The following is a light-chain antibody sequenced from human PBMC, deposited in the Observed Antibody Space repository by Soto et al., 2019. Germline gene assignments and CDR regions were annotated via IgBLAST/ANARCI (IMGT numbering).Light chain of an antibody. V-gene: IGLV1-44*01. CDR2: SNS. CDR1: SSNIGSNT. Sequence: LTQPPSASGTPGQRVTISCSGSSSNIGSNTVNWYQQLPGTAPKLLIYSNSQRPSGVPDRFSGSRSGTSASLAISGLQSEDESDYYCAAWDDSLSGRVFGGGTKLTVL. J-gene: IGLJ3*02. CDR3: AAWDDSLSGRV.